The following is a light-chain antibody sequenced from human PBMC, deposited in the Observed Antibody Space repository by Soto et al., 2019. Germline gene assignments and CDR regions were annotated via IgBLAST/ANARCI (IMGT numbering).Light chain of an antibody. CDR2: DDS. CDR1: NIGSKS. Sequence: SYELTQPPSVSVAPGQTARITCGGNNIGSKSVHWYQQKPGQAPVLLVYDDSDRPSGIPGRFSGSNSGNTATLTISRVEAGDEADYYCQVWDSSSDHVVFGGGTKLTVL. V-gene: IGLV3-21*02. J-gene: IGLJ2*01. CDR3: QVWDSSSDHVV.